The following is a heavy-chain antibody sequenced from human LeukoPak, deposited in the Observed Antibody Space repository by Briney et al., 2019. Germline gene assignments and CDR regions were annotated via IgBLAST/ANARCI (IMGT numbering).Heavy chain of an antibody. D-gene: IGHD3-3*01. V-gene: IGHV7-4-1*02. CDR2: INTNTGNP. CDR1: GYTFTSYG. Sequence: SVKVSCKASGYTFTSYGISWVRQAPGQGLEWMGWINTNTGNPTYAQGFTGRFVFSLDTSVSTAYLQISSLKAEDTAVYYCARVCDFWSGYYDYWGQGTLVTVSS. CDR3: ARVCDFWSGYYDY. J-gene: IGHJ4*02.